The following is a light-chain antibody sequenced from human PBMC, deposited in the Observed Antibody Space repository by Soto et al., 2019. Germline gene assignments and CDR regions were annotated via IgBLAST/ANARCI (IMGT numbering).Light chain of an antibody. V-gene: IGKV1-39*01. CDR1: QSISTY. CDR2: AAS. CDR3: QQTLSFPPT. Sequence: DIQMTQSPSSLSASVGDRVTITYRASQSISTYLNWYQQKAGLAPKLLIYAASSLQSGVPSRFSGSGSGTDFTLTISSLQPEDFATYYCQQTLSFPPTFGQGTKVDIK. J-gene: IGKJ1*01.